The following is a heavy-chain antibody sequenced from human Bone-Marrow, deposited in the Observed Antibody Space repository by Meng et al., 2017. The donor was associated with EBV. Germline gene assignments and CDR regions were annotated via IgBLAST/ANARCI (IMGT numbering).Heavy chain of an antibody. CDR1: RFTFSSYW. CDR2: TNENGRIT. CDR3: SRDLVGSYDD. V-gene: IGHV3-74*01. J-gene: IGHJ4*02. D-gene: IGHD6-25*01. Sequence: VSLAASRVALGQPGGSLRLSWAASRFTFSSYWLHWVRQAPGKGLEWVSRTNENGRITTYADSVKGRFTISRDNTKNTLYLQMDSLRDEDTAVYFCSRDLVGSYDDWGQGILVTVSS.